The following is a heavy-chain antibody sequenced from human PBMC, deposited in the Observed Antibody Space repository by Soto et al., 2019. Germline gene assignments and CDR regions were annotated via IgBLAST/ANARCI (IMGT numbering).Heavy chain of an antibody. CDR1: GYTFSSYG. V-gene: IGHV1-18*01. J-gene: IGHJ5*02. Sequence: ASGKVSCKASGYTFSSYGITCVRQAPGQGLEWMGWISTYNGNTNYAQKLQGRVTMTTDTSTTTAYMDLRSLRSDDTAVYYCARKSSSSSWFDPWGQGTLVTVSS. CDR2: ISTYNGNT. D-gene: IGHD6-6*01. CDR3: ARKSSSSSWFDP.